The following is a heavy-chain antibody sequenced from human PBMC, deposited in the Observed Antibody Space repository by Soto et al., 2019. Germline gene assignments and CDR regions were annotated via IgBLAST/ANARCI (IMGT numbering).Heavy chain of an antibody. J-gene: IGHJ6*02. V-gene: IGHV1-18*01. CDR1: GYSFTRYG. D-gene: IGHD2-21*01. Sequence: QVHLVQSGAEVKNPGASVKVSCKASGYSFTRYGIGWARQAPGQGLEWMGWINAYNGNTNYAPNLQGRLTLTTDTPTTTAYMELRIPRSNDTAIYYCAMVIFSVTHSPHDARAQGTTVTVSS. CDR3: AMVIFSVTHSPHDA. CDR2: INAYNGNT.